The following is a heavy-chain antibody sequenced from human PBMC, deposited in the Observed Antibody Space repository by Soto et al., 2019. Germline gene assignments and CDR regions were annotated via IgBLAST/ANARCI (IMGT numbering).Heavy chain of an antibody. J-gene: IGHJ3*02. V-gene: IGHV3-7*01. CDR3: ARFPCPAACIAVAGHAFDI. Sequence: GGSLRLSCAASGFTFSSYWMSWVRQAPGKGLEWVANIKQDGSEKYYVDSVKGRFTISRDNAKNSLYLQMNSLRAEDTAVYYCARFPCPAACIAVAGHAFDIWGQGTMVTVSS. CDR1: GFTFSSYW. D-gene: IGHD6-19*01. CDR2: IKQDGSEK.